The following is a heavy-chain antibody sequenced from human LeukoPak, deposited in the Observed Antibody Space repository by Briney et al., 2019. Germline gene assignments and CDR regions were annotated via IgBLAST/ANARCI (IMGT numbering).Heavy chain of an antibody. J-gene: IGHJ4*02. CDR2: IYSGGST. V-gene: IGHV3-53*01. CDR1: GFTVSSNY. D-gene: IGHD3-22*01. CDR3: ASSGYRDY. Sequence: GGSLRPSCAASGFTVSSNYMSWVRQAPGKGLEWVSVIYSGGSTYHADSVKGRFTISRDNSKNTLYLQMNSLRAEDTAVYYRASSGYRDYWGQGTLVTVSS.